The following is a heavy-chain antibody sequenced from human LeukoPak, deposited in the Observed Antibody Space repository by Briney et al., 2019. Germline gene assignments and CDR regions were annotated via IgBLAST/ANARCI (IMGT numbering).Heavy chain of an antibody. CDR2: ISYDGSNK. D-gene: IGHD4-17*01. Sequence: GGSLRLSCAASGFTFSSYAMHWVSQAPGKGLEWVAVISYDGSNKYYADSVKGRFTISRDNSKNTLYLQMNSLRAEDTAVYYCAKDLRPYGDYGELGAFDIWGQGTMVTVSS. J-gene: IGHJ3*02. CDR3: AKDLRPYGDYGELGAFDI. CDR1: GFTFSSYA. V-gene: IGHV3-30-3*01.